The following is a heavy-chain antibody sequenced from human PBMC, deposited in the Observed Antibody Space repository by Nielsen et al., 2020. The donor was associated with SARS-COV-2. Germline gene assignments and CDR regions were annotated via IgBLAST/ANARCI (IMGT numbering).Heavy chain of an antibody. CDR2: IYYSGST. J-gene: IGHJ6*03. CDR1: GGSISSYY. Sequence: GSLRLSCTVSGGSISSYYWSWIRQPPGKGLEWIGYIYYSGSTNYNPSLKSRVTISVDTSKNQFSLKLSSVTAADTAVYYCARSKAYYYYYMDVWGKGTTVTVSS. CDR3: ARSKAYYYYYMDV. V-gene: IGHV4-59*01. D-gene: IGHD4-11*01.